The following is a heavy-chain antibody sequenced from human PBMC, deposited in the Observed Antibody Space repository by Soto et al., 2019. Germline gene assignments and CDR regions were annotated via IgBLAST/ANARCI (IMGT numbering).Heavy chain of an antibody. CDR1: GFTFSSYA. CDR3: ANGGSYYGENY. D-gene: IGHD1-26*01. Sequence: HPGGSLRLSCAASGFTFSSYAMSWVSQAPGKGLEWVSTISGSAGSTYYADSVKGRFTISRDNSKNTLYLQMNSLRAEDTAVYYCANGGSYYGENYWGQGTLVTVSS. V-gene: IGHV3-23*01. J-gene: IGHJ4*02. CDR2: ISGSAGST.